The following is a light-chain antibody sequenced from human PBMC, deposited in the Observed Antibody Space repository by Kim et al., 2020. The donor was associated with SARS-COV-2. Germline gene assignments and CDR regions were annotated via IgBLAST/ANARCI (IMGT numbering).Light chain of an antibody. V-gene: IGLV3-21*02. CDR3: QVWDSTTDQQV. Sequence: SGQTATIHCGEDNLVRTLVHWFQHKPGHAPMLVIYDDSDWTLVFPPRFSGSITGNTATLATRRVEPGDEADYFCQVWDSTTDQQVFSGGTKLTVL. J-gene: IGLJ2*01. CDR2: DDS. CDR1: NLVRTL.